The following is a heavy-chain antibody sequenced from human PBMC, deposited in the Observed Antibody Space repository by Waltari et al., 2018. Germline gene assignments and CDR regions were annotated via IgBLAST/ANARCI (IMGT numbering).Heavy chain of an antibody. V-gene: IGHV4-59*01. CDR2: IYYSGST. Sequence: QVQLQASGPGMVKPSETLSLTCTVSVGSISSYYWTWIRQPPGKGLEWIGYIYYSGSTNYNPSLKSRVTISVDTSKNQFSLKLSAVTAADTAVYYCARDPSGYYGMDVWGQGTTVTVSS. J-gene: IGHJ6*02. CDR3: ARDPSGYYGMDV. CDR1: VGSISSYY.